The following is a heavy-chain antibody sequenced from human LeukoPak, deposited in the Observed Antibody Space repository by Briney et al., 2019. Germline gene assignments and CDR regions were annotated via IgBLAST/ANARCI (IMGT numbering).Heavy chain of an antibody. CDR3: ARGYDY. J-gene: IGHJ4*02. CDR2: ISYDGSNK. CDR1: GFTFSSYA. Sequence: GGSLRLSCAASGFTFSSYATHWVRQAPGKGLEWVAVISYDGSNKYYADSVKGRFTISRDNSKNTLYLQMNSLRAEDTAVYYCARGYDYWGQGTLVTVSS. V-gene: IGHV3-30-3*01.